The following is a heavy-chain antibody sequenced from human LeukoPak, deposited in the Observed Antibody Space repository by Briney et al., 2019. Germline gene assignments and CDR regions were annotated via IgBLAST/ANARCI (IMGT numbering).Heavy chain of an antibody. CDR1: GGSISSISYY. V-gene: IGHV4-39*01. J-gene: IGHJ4*02. CDR3: ARQPADPEGYYDCWSGYSEPYYFDY. Sequence: PSETLSLTCTVSGGSISSISYYWGWIRQPPGKGLEWIGSIYYSGIPYYNPSPKSRATISVATSKNKFSLKLSSVTAADTAVYYCARQPADPEGYYDCWSGYSEPYYFDYWGQGTLVTVSS. CDR2: IYYSGIP. D-gene: IGHD3-3*01.